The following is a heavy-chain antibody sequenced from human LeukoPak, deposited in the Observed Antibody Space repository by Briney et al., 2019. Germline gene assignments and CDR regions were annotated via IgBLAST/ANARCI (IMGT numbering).Heavy chain of an antibody. Sequence: SETLSLTCAVYGGSFSGYYWSWIRQPPGKGLEWIGEINHSGSTNYNPSLKSRVTISVDTSKNQFSLKLSSVTAADTAVYYCARGCSPLLVVVPAAMSRWFDPWGQGTLVTVSS. V-gene: IGHV4-34*01. D-gene: IGHD2-2*01. CDR1: GGSFSGYY. J-gene: IGHJ5*02. CDR2: INHSGST. CDR3: ARGCSPLLVVVPAAMSRWFDP.